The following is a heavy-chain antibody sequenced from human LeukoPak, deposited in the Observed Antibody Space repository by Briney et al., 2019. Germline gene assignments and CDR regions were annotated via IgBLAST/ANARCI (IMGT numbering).Heavy chain of an antibody. J-gene: IGHJ4*02. D-gene: IGHD5-18*01. CDR1: GFSLSTSGMY. CDR3: ARENNYGYDY. CDR2: VDWDDAK. Sequence: SGPALVKPTRTLTLTCTCSGFSLSTSGMYVSWIRQPPGKALEWLARVDWDDAKYYSTSLKTRLTISKDTSKNQVVLTMTNMDPVDTATYYCARENNYGYDYWSQGTLVTVSS. V-gene: IGHV2-70*11.